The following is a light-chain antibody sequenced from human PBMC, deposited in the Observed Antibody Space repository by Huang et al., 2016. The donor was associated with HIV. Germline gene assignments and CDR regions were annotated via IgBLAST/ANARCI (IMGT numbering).Light chain of an antibody. CDR2: GAV. CDR1: QIVTNN. J-gene: IGKJ1*01. V-gene: IGKV3-15*01. Sequence: DILMTQSPVTLYVFPGERATLSCRASQIVTNNLAWYQQKPGQPPRLLIYGAVSRACGIPAKFSASGSGTEFTLTISSLQSEDFAVYYCQQYNDWPRTFGQGTKVESK. CDR3: QQYNDWPRT.